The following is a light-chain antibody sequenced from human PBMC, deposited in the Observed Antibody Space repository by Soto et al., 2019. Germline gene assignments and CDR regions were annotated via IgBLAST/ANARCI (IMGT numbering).Light chain of an antibody. CDR1: QSVSSSY. CDR3: QQDYNLH. CDR2: GAS. Sequence: EIVLTQSPGTLSWSPGERVTLSCRASQSVSSSYLTWYQQKPGQAPRLLIYGASTRATSIPARFSGSGSGTDFTLTISSLQPEDFAVYYCQQDYNLHFGQATRPEIK. V-gene: IGKV3D-7*01. J-gene: IGKJ5*01.